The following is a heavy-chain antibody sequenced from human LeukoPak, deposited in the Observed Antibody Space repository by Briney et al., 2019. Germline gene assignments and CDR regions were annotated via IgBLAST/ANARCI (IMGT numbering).Heavy chain of an antibody. D-gene: IGHD1-26*01. CDR3: ARDSGSGSNDY. CDR2: ISAGNGNT. CDR1: GYTFTSYA. V-gene: IGHV1-3*01. J-gene: IGHJ4*02. Sequence: ASVNVSCTASGYTFTSYAIHWVRQAPGQRLEWMGWISAGNGNTKYSQNFQGRVTFISNTSATTAFMELSSLRSKDAAVYYCARDSGSGSNDYWGQGTLVTVSS.